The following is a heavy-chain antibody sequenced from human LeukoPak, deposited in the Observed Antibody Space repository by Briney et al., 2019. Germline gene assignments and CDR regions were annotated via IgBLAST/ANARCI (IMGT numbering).Heavy chain of an antibody. Sequence: GGSLRLSCAASGFTFSNAWMSWVRQAPWKGLEWVGRIKSKTDGGTTDYAAPVKGRFTISRDDSKNTLYLQMNSLKTEDTAVYYCTTDGVWGSYRYTTTRDYWGQGTLVTVSS. V-gene: IGHV3-15*01. CDR1: GFTFSNAW. CDR2: IKSKTDGGTT. D-gene: IGHD3-16*02. J-gene: IGHJ4*02. CDR3: TTDGVWGSYRYTTTRDY.